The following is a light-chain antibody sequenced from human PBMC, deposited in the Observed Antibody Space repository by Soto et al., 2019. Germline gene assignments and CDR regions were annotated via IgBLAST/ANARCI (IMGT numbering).Light chain of an antibody. J-gene: IGLJ2*01. CDR3: SSYTSSSPVV. V-gene: IGLV2-14*01. CDR1: SSDVGGYNY. Sequence: QSVLNQPASVSGSPEQSITISCTGTSSDVGGYNYVSWYQQHPGKAPKLMIYDVSNRPSGVSNRFSGSKSGNTASLTISGLQAEDEADYYCSSYTSSSPVVFGGGTKLTVL. CDR2: DVS.